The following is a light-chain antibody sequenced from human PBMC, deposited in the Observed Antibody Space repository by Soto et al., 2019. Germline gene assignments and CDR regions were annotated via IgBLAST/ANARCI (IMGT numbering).Light chain of an antibody. Sequence: DIQMTQSPSSLSASVGDRVTITCRASQTISSYVNWYQQKPGKAPKLLIYAASTLQSGVPSRFSGSGSGTDFTLTISSLQPEDFAAYYCQQSHSIPYTFGQGPKLEIK. J-gene: IGKJ2*01. CDR1: QTISSY. V-gene: IGKV1-39*01. CDR3: QQSHSIPYT. CDR2: AAS.